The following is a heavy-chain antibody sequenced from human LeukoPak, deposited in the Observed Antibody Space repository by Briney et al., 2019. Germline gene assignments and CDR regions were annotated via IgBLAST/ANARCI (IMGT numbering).Heavy chain of an antibody. J-gene: IGHJ4*02. V-gene: IGHV1-46*01. CDR1: GYSFTSYY. D-gene: IGHD3-22*01. CDR2: VNPTGDTT. CDR3: AAYDSSGYSFDY. Sequence: GASVKVSCKASGYSFTSYYIHWVRQAPGQGLEWMGIVNPTGDTTSYAPKFQGRVTMTRDTPTSTVYLEMSSLRSDDTAVYYCAAYDSSGYSFDYWGQGTLVTVSS.